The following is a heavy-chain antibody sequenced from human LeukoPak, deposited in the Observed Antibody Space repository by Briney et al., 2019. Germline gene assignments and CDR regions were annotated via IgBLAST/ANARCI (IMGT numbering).Heavy chain of an antibody. J-gene: IGHJ4*02. CDR2: ISSSSSTI. Sequence: GGSLRLSCAASGFTFSTYSMNWVRQAPGKGLEWVSYISSSSSTIYYADSVKGRFTISRDNAKNSLYLQMNSLRVEDTAVYYCARGGAARPDFWGQGTLVTVSS. D-gene: IGHD6-6*01. CDR3: ARGGAARPDF. CDR1: GFTFSTYS. V-gene: IGHV3-48*01.